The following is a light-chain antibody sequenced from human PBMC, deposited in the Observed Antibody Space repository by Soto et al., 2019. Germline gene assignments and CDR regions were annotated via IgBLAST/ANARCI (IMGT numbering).Light chain of an antibody. CDR2: AAS. CDR3: LQKYYYPFT. V-gene: IGKV1-6*01. J-gene: IGKJ3*01. Sequence: AIQMTQSPSSLSASLGDRVTITCRASQGIRNDLDWFQQKPGKAPKLLIYAASNLDSGVPARFAGSGSGTDFTLTISSLQPEDFATYYCLQKYYYPFTFGPGTKVDIK. CDR1: QGIRND.